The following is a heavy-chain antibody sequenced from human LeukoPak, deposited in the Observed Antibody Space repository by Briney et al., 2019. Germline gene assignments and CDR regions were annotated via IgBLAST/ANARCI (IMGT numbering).Heavy chain of an antibody. D-gene: IGHD3-9*01. J-gene: IGHJ4*02. V-gene: IGHV3-21*01. CDR2: ITASSTAI. CDR1: GFTFNTYT. Sequence: GGSLRLSCAASGFTFNTYTMNWVRQAPGKGLEWVSSITASSTAIYSADSVKGRFTISRDNAKNFLYLQMNSLRAEDTAVYYCARTYYDILTGYNPYFDYWGQGILVTVSS. CDR3: ARTYYDILTGYNPYFDY.